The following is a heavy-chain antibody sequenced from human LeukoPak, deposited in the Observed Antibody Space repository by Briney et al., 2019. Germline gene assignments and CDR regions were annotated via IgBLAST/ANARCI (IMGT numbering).Heavy chain of an antibody. Sequence: GGSLRLSCAASGFIFNHHAMHWVRQAPGKGLEWVAVIWSDKSNKFYADSVRGRFTISRDDSRKTVYLQMERMTVEDTAIYDCAKDAQRGFDYSNSLEYWGQGALVTVAS. CDR3: AKDAQRGFDYSNSLEY. D-gene: IGHD4-11*01. V-gene: IGHV3-33*06. J-gene: IGHJ4*02. CDR1: GFIFNHHA. CDR2: IWSDKSNK.